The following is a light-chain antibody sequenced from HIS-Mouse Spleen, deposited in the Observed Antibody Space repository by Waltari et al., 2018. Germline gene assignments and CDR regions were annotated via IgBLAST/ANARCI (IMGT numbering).Light chain of an antibody. Sequence: QTVVTQEPSLTVSPGGTVTLTCASSTGAVPSGYYPNWFQQKPGQAPRALSYSTSNKHSGPPARFSGSLPGGKAALTLSGVQPEDEAEYYCLLYYGGAWVFGGGTKLTVL. J-gene: IGLJ3*02. V-gene: IGLV7-43*01. CDR3: LLYYGGAWV. CDR1: TGAVPSGYY. CDR2: STS.